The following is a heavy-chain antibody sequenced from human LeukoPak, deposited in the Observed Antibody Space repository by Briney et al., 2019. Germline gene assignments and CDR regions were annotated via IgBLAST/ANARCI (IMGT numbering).Heavy chain of an antibody. CDR3: ARGGRDGYNYIDY. J-gene: IGHJ4*02. D-gene: IGHD5-24*01. CDR1: GFTFSSYG. Sequence: GRSLRLSCAASGFTFSSYGMHWVRQAPGKGLEWVAVISYDGSNKYYADSVKGRFTISRDNSKNTLYLQMNSLRAEDTAVYYCARGGRDGYNYIDYWGQGTLVTVSS. CDR2: ISYDGSNK. V-gene: IGHV3-30*03.